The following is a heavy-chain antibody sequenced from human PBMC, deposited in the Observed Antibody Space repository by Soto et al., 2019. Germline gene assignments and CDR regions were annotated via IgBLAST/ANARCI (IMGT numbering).Heavy chain of an antibody. J-gene: IGHJ6*03. Sequence: SETLRLPCTVAGGTIRGYGCTWILQPPGEGREWIGCICNRGTTNYNPSRKSRVAISIDTQKNQVSLQLSSVTVADTAFYYCARGESIVVAPRRLMDVRRKGSTVTVSS. CDR3: ARGESIVVAPRRLMDV. D-gene: IGHD3-22*01. V-gene: IGHV4-59*03. CDR1: GGTIRGYG. CDR2: ICNRGTT.